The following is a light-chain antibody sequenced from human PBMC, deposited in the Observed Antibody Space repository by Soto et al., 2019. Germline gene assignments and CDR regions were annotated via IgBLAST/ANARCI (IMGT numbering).Light chain of an antibody. CDR1: QSVSTN. CDR2: GAS. J-gene: IGKJ4*01. Sequence: EIVMTHSPATLSVSPLYIATLSFRASQSVSTNLAWYQQKPGQAPRLLIYGASSRATGIPDRFSGSGSGTDFTLTISRLEPEDFAVYYCQQYGSSPLTFGGGTRWIS. CDR3: QQYGSSPLT. V-gene: IGKV3-20*01.